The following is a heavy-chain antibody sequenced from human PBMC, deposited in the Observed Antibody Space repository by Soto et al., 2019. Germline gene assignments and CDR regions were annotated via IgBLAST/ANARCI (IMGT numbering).Heavy chain of an antibody. V-gene: IGHV3-23*01. CDR3: ARPYGGKIGDAFDV. CDR2: ITDSGGST. Sequence: EVQLLESGGGLVQPGGSLRLSCAASGFTFSNYAMGWVRQAPGKGLEWVSTITDSGGSTYYTPSVKGRFAVSRDNSKNTLYLEVNRLRAEDTAVYFCARPYGGKIGDAFDVWGQGTVVTVSS. D-gene: IGHD2-15*01. J-gene: IGHJ3*01. CDR1: GFTFSNYA.